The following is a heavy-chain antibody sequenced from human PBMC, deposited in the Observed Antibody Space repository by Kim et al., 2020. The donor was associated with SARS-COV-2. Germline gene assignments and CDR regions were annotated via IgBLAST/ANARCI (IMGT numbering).Heavy chain of an antibody. Sequence: GGSLRLSCAASGFTFSSSWMHWVRQAPGKGLVWVSRINSDGSTTSYADSVKGRFTIPRDNAKNTLFLQMNSLRAEDTAVYDCARAETTMGLYIGFAWCQG. D-gene: IGHD3-10*01. V-gene: IGHV3-74*01. CDR2: INSDGSTT. CDR1: GFTFSSSW. CDR3: ARAETTMGLYIGFA. J-gene: IGHJ5*02.